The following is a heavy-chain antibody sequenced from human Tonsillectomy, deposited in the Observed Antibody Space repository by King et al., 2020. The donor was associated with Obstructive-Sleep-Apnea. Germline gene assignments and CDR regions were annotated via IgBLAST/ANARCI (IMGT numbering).Heavy chain of an antibody. CDR3: ATVAVATATFYFDY. V-gene: IGHV1-2*02. J-gene: IGHJ4*02. CDR2: INPNNGGT. CDR1: GYTFTDYY. D-gene: IGHD4-17*01. Sequence: QLVQSGAEVEKPGASVKVSCKVSGYTFTDYYIHWVRQAPGQGLECMGWINPNNGGTNYAQKFQGRVTMTRDTSISTAYMELSRLRSDDTAIYYCATVAVATATFYFDYWGQGTLVTVSS.